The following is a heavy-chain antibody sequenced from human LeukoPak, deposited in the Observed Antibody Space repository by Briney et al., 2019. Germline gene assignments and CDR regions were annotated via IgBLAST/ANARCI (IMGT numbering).Heavy chain of an antibody. D-gene: IGHD1-1*01. CDR3: ASSGERAYYMDV. CDR2: INHSGST. V-gene: IGHV4-34*01. J-gene: IGHJ6*03. Sequence: SETLSLTCAVYGGSFSGHFWIWIRQPPGKGLEWIGEINHSGSTNYNPSLKSRVTISVDTSKNQFSLKLSSVTAADTAVYYCASSGERAYYMDVWGKGTTVTVSS. CDR1: GGSFSGHF.